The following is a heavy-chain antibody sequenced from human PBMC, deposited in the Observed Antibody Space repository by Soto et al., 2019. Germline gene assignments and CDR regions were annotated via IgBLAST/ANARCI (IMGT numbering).Heavy chain of an antibody. V-gene: IGHV1-8*01. CDR1: GYTFTSYD. CDR2: MNPNSGNT. D-gene: IGHD3-3*01. CDR3: AREGYYDFWSGYITPERVYYYYMDV. Sequence: ASVKVSCKASGYTFTSYDINWVRQATGQGLEWMGWMNPNSGNTGYAQKFQGRVTMTRNTSISTAYMELSSLRSEDTAVYYCAREGYYDFWSGYITPERVYYYYMDVWGKGTTVTVSS. J-gene: IGHJ6*03.